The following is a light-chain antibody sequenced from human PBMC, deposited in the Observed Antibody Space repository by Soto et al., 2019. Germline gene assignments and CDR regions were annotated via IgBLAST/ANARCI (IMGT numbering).Light chain of an antibody. CDR2: GAS. V-gene: IGKV3-20*01. Sequence: EIVLTPSPGTLSLSPGERATLSCRASQRVSSRLAWYQQKPGQAPRLLISGASSRATGIPDRFSGSGSGTDFTVTNSRLEPEDFGLYYCQKYVNSGINFGQGTRLEI. CDR1: QRVSSR. CDR3: QKYVNSGIN. J-gene: IGKJ5*01.